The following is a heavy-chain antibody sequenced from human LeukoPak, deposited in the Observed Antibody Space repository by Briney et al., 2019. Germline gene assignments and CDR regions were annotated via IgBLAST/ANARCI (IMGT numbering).Heavy chain of an antibody. J-gene: IGHJ4*02. CDR3: AREREEAVAYYFDY. D-gene: IGHD2-15*01. V-gene: IGHV3-66*01. CDR2: IYSGGST. Sequence: GGSLRLSCAASGFTVNSNYMSWVRQAPGKGLEWVSVIYSGGSTYYADSVKGRFTISRDNSKNTLYLQMNSLRAEDTAVYYCAREREEAVAYYFDYWGQGTLVTVSS. CDR1: GFTVNSNY.